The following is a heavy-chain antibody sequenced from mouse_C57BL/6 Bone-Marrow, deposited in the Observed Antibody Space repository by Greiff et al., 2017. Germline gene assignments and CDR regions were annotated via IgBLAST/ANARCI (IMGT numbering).Heavy chain of an antibody. J-gene: IGHJ2*01. CDR1: GYTFTSYW. D-gene: IGHD2-4*01. Sequence: VQLQQPGAELVLPGASVKLSCKASGYTFTSYWMHWVKQRPGQGLEWIGEIDPSDSYTNSNQKFKGKSTLTVDKSSRTAYMQLSSLTSEDSAFYYCEREGLRRGFDYWGQGTTLTVSS. CDR2: IDPSDSYT. CDR3: EREGLRRGFDY. V-gene: IGHV1-69*01.